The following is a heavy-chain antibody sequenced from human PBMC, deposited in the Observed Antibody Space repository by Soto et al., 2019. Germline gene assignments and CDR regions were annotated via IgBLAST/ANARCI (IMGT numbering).Heavy chain of an antibody. CDR3: AKTVSIAVVAAPNFDS. Sequence: ESGGGLVQPGGSLRLSCAASGFTFSRFDMSWVRQAPGKGLQWVAGITLGGGSSYYTDSVKGRFTISRDNSENTLYLQMNNLRGEDTAVYYCAKTVSIAVVAAPNFDSWGQGTLVTVSS. D-gene: IGHD2-15*01. CDR1: GFTFSRFD. CDR2: ITLGGGSS. V-gene: IGHV3-23*01. J-gene: IGHJ4*02.